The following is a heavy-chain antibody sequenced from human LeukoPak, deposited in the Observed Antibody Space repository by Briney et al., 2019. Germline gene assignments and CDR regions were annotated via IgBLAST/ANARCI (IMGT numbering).Heavy chain of an antibody. CDR1: GGSISSGDYY. J-gene: IGHJ4*02. CDR3: ARVPRGYSYGLLDY. D-gene: IGHD5-18*01. CDR2: IYYSGST. Sequence: PSQALSLTCTVSGGSISSGDYYWSWIRQPPGKGLEWIGYIYYSGSTYYNPSLKSRVTISVDTSKSQFSLKLSSVTAADTAVYYCARVPRGYSYGLLDYWGQGTLVTVSS. V-gene: IGHV4-30-4*08.